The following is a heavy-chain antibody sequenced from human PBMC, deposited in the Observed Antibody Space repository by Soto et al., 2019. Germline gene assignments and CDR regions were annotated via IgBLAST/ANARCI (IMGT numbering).Heavy chain of an antibody. V-gene: IGHV3-9*01. J-gene: IGHJ4*02. D-gene: IGHD2-15*01. Sequence: DVQLVESGGGLVQPGRSLRLSCAASGFTFDDYAMHWVRQAPGKGLEWVSGISWNSGSIGYADSVKGRFTISRDNAKNSLYLQMNSLRAEDTALYYCATQVGYCSGGSCYPVDYWGQGTLVTVSS. CDR1: GFTFDDYA. CDR3: ATQVGYCSGGSCYPVDY. CDR2: ISWNSGSI.